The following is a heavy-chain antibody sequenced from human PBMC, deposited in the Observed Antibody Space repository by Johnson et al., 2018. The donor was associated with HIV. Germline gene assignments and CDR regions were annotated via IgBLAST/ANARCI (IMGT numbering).Heavy chain of an antibody. J-gene: IGHJ3*02. CDR1: GFIFSDYY. D-gene: IGHD5-18*01. CDR2: ISSSGSTI. Sequence: QVQLVESGGGVVQPGGSLRLSCAASGFIFSDYYMSWIRQDPGKGLEWVSYISSSGSTIYYADSVKGRFTISRDNSKNSLYPQINSLRAEDTAFYYFARGPYRKNVDTAMVTRGNAFDIWCQGTMVTVSS. V-gene: IGHV3-11*01. CDR3: ARGPYRKNVDTAMVTRGNAFDI.